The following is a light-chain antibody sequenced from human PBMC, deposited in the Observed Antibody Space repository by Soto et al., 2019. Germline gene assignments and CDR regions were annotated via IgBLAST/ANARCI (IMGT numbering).Light chain of an antibody. Sequence: QSVLTQPPSVSGAPGQRVTISCTGSSSNIGAGYDVHWYQQLPGTAPKLLIYGNSNRPSGVPDRFSGTKSDTSASLAITGLQAEDEADYYCQYYDSSLSVVFGGGTQLTVL. V-gene: IGLV1-40*01. J-gene: IGLJ2*01. CDR1: SSNIGAGYD. CDR2: GNS. CDR3: QYYDSSLSVV.